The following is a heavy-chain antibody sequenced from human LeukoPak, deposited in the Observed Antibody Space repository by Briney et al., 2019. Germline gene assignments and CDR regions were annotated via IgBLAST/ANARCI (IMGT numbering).Heavy chain of an antibody. J-gene: IGHJ4*02. D-gene: IGHD6-13*01. Sequence: SETLSLTCAVYGGSFSGYYWSWIRQPPGKGLEWIGEINHSGSTNYNPSLKSRVTISVDTSKNQFSLKLSSVTAADTAVYHCARSSSWYYYFDYWGQGTLVTVSS. V-gene: IGHV4-34*01. CDR3: ARSSSWYYYFDY. CDR2: INHSGST. CDR1: GGSFSGYY.